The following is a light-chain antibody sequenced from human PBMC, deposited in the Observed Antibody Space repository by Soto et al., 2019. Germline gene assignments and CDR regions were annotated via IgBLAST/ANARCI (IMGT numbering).Light chain of an antibody. CDR1: QSISTW. J-gene: IGKJ2*01. V-gene: IGKV1-5*03. CDR2: KAS. Sequence: DIQMTQSPSTLSASVGDRVTITCRASQSISTWLAWYQQKPGRAPKLLIYKASSLESGVPPRFSGSGSGTEFTLTISSLQPDDFANYYCQQYNSYSYTFGQGTKLEIK. CDR3: QQYNSYSYT.